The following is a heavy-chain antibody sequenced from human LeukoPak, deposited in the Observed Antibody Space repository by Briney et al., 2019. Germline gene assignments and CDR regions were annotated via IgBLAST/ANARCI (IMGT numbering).Heavy chain of an antibody. V-gene: IGHV4-34*01. CDR3: ARAPRVPAAMRPNWFDP. J-gene: IGHJ5*02. D-gene: IGHD2-2*01. Sequence: SETLSLTCAVYGGSFSGYYWSWIRQPPGKGLEWIGEINHSGSTNYNPSLKSRVTISVDTSKNQFSLKLSSVTAADTAVYYCARAPRVPAAMRPNWFDPWGQGTLVTVPS. CDR1: GGSFSGYY. CDR2: INHSGST.